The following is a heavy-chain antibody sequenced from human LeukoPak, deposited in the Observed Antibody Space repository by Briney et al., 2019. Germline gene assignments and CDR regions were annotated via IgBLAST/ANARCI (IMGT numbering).Heavy chain of an antibody. J-gene: IGHJ4*02. CDR2: ISGSGGST. CDR3: ANRQQLVLHY. CDR1: GFTFSSYA. D-gene: IGHD6-13*01. V-gene: IGHV3-23*01. Sequence: PGRSLRLSCAASGFTFSSYAMSWVRQAPGKGLEWVSAISGSGGSTYYADSVKGRFTISRDNSKNTLYLQMNSLRAEDTAVYYCANRQQLVLHYWGQGTLVTVSS.